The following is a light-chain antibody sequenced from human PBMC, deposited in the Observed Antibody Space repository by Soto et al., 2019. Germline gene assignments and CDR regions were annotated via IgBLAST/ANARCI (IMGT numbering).Light chain of an antibody. CDR2: TAS. Sequence: DIQMTQSPYSLSASVGDRVTITCRASQSISSYLNWYQQKPGKAPKLLIYTASNLQSGVPSRFSGSGSGTDFTLTISSLQPEDFATYYCQQLNSYPITFGQGTRLEIK. V-gene: IGKV1-39*01. CDR3: QQLNSYPIT. J-gene: IGKJ5*01. CDR1: QSISSY.